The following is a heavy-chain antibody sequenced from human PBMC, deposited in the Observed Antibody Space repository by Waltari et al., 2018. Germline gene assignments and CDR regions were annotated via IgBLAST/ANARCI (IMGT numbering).Heavy chain of an antibody. Sequence: QVQLVQSGAEVKKPGASVKVSCKGSGYTLSSYLLYWVRQAPGQRLEWRGWINAGNKNTKYSQKFQGRVTITSDTSATTAYMELSSLRSEDTAVYYCAREIYGMDVWGQGTTVTVSS. CDR2: INAGNKNT. V-gene: IGHV1-3*01. CDR3: AREIYGMDV. J-gene: IGHJ6*02. CDR1: GYTLSSYL.